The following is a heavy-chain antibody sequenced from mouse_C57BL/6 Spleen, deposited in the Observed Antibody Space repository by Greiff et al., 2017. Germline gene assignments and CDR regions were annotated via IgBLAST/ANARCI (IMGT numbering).Heavy chain of an antibody. J-gene: IGHJ1*03. CDR1: GYTFTSYG. D-gene: IGHD1-2*01. V-gene: IGHV1-81*01. CDR2: IYPRSGNT. CDR3: ARWGPLLRRYFGV. Sequence: QVQLQQSGAELARPGASVKLSCKASGYTFTSYGISWVKQRTGQGLEWIGEIYPRSGNTYYNEKFKGKATLTADKSSSTAYMELRSLTSEDSAVYFCARWGPLLRRYFGVWGTGTTVTVSS.